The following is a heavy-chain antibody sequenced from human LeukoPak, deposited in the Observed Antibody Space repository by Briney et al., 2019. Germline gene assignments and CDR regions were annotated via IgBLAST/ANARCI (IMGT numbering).Heavy chain of an antibody. J-gene: IGHJ4*02. CDR2: IYYSGST. CDR1: GGSISSGGYY. V-gene: IGHV4-31*03. CDR3: ARGLIDGYSGYQGIDY. D-gene: IGHD5-12*01. Sequence: SETLSLTCTVSGGSISSGGYYWSWIRQHPGKGLEWIGYIYYSGSTYYNPSLKSRVTISVDTSKNQFSLKLSSVTAADTAVYYCARGLIDGYSGYQGIDYWGQGTLVTVSS.